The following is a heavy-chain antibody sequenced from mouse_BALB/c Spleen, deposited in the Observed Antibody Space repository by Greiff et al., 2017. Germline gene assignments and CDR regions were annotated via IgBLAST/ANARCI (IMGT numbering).Heavy chain of an antibody. Sequence: EVQLQQSGAELVRSGASVKLSCTASGFNIKDYYMHWVKQRPEQGLEWIGWIDPENGDTEYAPKFQGKATMTADTSSNTAYLQLSSLTSEDTAVYYCKRDGYDYAMDYWGQGTSVTVSS. V-gene: IGHV14-4*02. CDR3: KRDGYDYAMDY. D-gene: IGHD2-3*01. CDR2: IDPENGDT. J-gene: IGHJ4*01. CDR1: GFNIKDYY.